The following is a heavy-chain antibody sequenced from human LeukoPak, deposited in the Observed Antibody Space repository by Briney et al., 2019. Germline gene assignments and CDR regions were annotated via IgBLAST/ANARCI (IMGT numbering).Heavy chain of an antibody. V-gene: IGHV3-21*01. CDR3: ARAGASYFDY. Sequence: GGSLRLSCAASGFTFSSYSMNWVRQAPGKGLEWVSSISSSSSYIYYADSVKCGFTISRDNAKNSLYLQMNSLRAEDTAVYYCARAGASYFDYWGQGTLVTVSS. CDR1: GFTFSSYS. D-gene: IGHD1-26*01. CDR2: ISSSSSYI. J-gene: IGHJ4*02.